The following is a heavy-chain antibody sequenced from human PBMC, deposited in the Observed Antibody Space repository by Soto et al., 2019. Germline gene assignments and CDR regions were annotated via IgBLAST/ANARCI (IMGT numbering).Heavy chain of an antibody. CDR1: GYTFTGYY. Sequence: GASVKVSCKASGYTFTGYYMHWVRQAPGQGLEWMGWIDPNSGGTNYAQKFQGWVTMTRDTSMSTAYMELSRLRSDDTAVYYCAREFYYYDSSGTAGNWFDPWGQGTLVTVSS. CDR2: IDPNSGGT. CDR3: AREFYYYDSSGTAGNWFDP. J-gene: IGHJ5*02. V-gene: IGHV1-2*04. D-gene: IGHD3-22*01.